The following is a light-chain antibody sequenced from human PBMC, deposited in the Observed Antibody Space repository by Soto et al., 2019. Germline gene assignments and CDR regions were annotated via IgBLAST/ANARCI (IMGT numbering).Light chain of an antibody. Sequence: DIQMTQSPSTLSASVGDRVTITCRASQGLTSWLAWYQQKPGKAPKFLIHKASILANGVPSRFSGSESGTEFTLTISSLQPDDFATYYCLQYKSYSWKFGLGTKVDIK. CDR3: LQYKSYSWK. CDR2: KAS. V-gene: IGKV1-5*03. CDR1: QGLTSW. J-gene: IGKJ1*01.